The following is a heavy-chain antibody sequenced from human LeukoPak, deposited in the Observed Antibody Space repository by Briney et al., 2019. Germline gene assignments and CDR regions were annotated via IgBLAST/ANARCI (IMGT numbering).Heavy chain of an antibody. Sequence: GGSLRLSCAASGFTVSSNYMSWVRQAPGKGLEWVSSISSSSSYIYYADSVKGRFTISRDNAKNSLYLQMNSLRAEDTAVYYCARALGYYDSSGLDAFDIWGQGTMVTVSS. D-gene: IGHD3-22*01. V-gene: IGHV3-21*01. CDR1: GFTVSSNY. CDR2: ISSSSSYI. CDR3: ARALGYYDSSGLDAFDI. J-gene: IGHJ3*02.